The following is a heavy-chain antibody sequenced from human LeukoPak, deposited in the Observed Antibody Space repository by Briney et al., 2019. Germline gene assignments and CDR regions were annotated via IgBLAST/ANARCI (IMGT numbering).Heavy chain of an antibody. D-gene: IGHD3-3*01. CDR3: ASSITIFGVVTALDAFDI. J-gene: IGHJ3*02. Sequence: GESLKISCKGSGYSFTSYWIGWVRQMPGKGLEWMGIIYPSDSDTRYSPSFQGLVTISADKSISTAYLQWSSLKASDTAMYYCASSITIFGVVTALDAFDIWGQGTMVTVSS. CDR2: IYPSDSDT. CDR1: GYSFTSYW. V-gene: IGHV5-51*01.